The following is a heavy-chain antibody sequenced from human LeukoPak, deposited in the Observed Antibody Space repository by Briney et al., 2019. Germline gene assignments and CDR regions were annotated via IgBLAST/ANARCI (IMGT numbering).Heavy chain of an antibody. CDR3: AKDLLALSGYSGYDDNYYYGMDV. V-gene: IGHV3-30*18. J-gene: IGHJ6*02. CDR2: ISYDGSNK. D-gene: IGHD5-12*01. Sequence: PGRSLRLSCAASGFTFSSYGMHWVRQAPGKGLEWVAVISYDGSNKYYADSVKGRFTISRDNSKNTLYLQMNSLRAEDTAVYYCAKDLLALSGYSGYDDNYYYGMDVWGQGTTVTVSS. CDR1: GFTFSSYG.